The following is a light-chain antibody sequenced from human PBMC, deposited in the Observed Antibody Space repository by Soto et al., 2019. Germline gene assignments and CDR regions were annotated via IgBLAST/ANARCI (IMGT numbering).Light chain of an antibody. CDR2: RSN. J-gene: IGLJ1*01. CDR3: AAWDDSLSGYV. Sequence: QSVLTQPPSASGTPGQRVTISCSGSSSNIGSNYVYWYQQLPGTAPKLLIYRSNQRPSGVPDRFSGSKSGTSASLAISGLRCEDEADYYCAAWDDSLSGYVFGTGTKVTVL. CDR1: SSNIGSNY. V-gene: IGLV1-47*01.